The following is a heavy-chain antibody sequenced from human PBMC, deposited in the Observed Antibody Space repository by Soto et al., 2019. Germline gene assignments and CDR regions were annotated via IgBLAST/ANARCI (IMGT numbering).Heavy chain of an antibody. CDR2: INHSGST. CDR3: ARAGLIYCSSTSCYTNYYYGMDV. CDR1: GGSFSCYY. J-gene: IGHJ6*02. Sequence: SETLSLTCAVYGGSFSCYYWSWIRQPPGKGLEWMGEINHSGSTNYNPSLKSRVTISVDTSKNQFSLKLSSVTAADTAVYYCARAGLIYCSSTSCYTNYYYGMDVWGQGTTVTVSS. D-gene: IGHD2-2*02. V-gene: IGHV4-34*01.